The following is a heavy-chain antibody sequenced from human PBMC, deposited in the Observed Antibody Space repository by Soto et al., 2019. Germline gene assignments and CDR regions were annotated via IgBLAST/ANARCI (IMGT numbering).Heavy chain of an antibody. CDR2: ISGSGGST. V-gene: IGHV3-23*01. CDR1: GFTFSSYA. Sequence: EVQLLESGGGLVQPGGSLRLSCAASGFTFSSYAISWVRQAPGKGLEWVSAISGSGGSTYYADSVKGRFTISRDNSKNTLYLQMNSLRAEDTAVYYCAKGEYSSCWAFDYLGQGTLVTVSS. CDR3: AKGEYSSCWAFDY. D-gene: IGHD6-19*01. J-gene: IGHJ4*02.